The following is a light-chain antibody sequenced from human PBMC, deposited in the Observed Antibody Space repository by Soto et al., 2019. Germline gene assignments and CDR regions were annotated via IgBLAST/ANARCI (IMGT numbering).Light chain of an antibody. J-gene: IGKJ5*01. CDR3: QQYNNWPIT. Sequence: PGEIAPLSCRASQSLSSNFLAWYQQKPGQGPRLLIYDASTRATGIPARFSGSGSGTEFTLTISSLQSEDFEVYYCQQYNNWPITFGQGTRLEIK. CDR1: QSLSSN. V-gene: IGKV3-15*01. CDR2: DAS.